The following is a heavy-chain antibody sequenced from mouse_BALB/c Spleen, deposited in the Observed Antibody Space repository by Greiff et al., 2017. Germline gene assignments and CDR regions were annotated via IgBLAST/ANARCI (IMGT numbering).Heavy chain of an antibody. V-gene: IGHV1-67*01. CDR2: ISTYYGTT. D-gene: IGHD1-1*01. J-gene: IGHJ1*01. Sequence: VQLQQSGPELVRPGVSVKISCKGSSYTFTDYAMHWVKQSHAKGLEWIGVISTYYGTTNYNQKFKGKATMTVDKSSSTAYMELARLTSAESAVYYGAREDYGSSDGYFDGWGAGTTVTVSS. CDR1: SYTFTDYA. CDR3: AREDYGSSDGYFDG.